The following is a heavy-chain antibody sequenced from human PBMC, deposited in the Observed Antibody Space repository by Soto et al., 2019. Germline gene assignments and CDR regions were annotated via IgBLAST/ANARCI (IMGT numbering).Heavy chain of an antibody. CDR1: GFTFSSYA. J-gene: IGHJ1*01. CDR2: ISGSGGRT. CDR3: AKDDWAISDWYGYFQH. Sequence: GGSLRLSCAASGFTFSSYAMSWVRQAPGKGLEWVSGISGSGGRTHHAVSVKGRFTISRDNSKNTLYLQMNSLRAEDTALYYCAKDDWAISDWYGYFQHWGQGTLVTVSS. V-gene: IGHV3-23*01. D-gene: IGHD6-19*01.